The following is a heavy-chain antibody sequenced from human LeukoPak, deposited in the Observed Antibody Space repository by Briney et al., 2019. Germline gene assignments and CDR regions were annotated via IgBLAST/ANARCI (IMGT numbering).Heavy chain of an antibody. J-gene: IGHJ3*02. D-gene: IGHD3-22*01. CDR1: GYTFTSYG. V-gene: IGHV1-18*01. CDR2: ISAYNGNT. Sequence: ASVKVSCKASGYTFTSYGISWVRQAPGQGLEWMGWISAYNGNTNYAQKLQGRVTMTTDTSTSTAYMELRSLRSDDTAVYYCARDMDSSGYYLFAFDIWGQGTMVTVSS. CDR3: ARDMDSSGYYLFAFDI.